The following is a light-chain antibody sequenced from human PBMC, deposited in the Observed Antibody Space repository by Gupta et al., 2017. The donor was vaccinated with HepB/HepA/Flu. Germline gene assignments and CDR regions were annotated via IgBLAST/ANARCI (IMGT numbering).Light chain of an antibody. J-gene: IGKJ3*01. CDR3: QQYGNSPRFT. Sequence: DSVLTQSPDTLSLSPGERATLSCRANQHVSNYYLAWYQQKPGQAPRLLIYGASIRITGIPDRFSGSGSGTDFTLTISRLEPEDFAVYFCQQYGNSPRFTFGPGTKVDIK. V-gene: IGKV3-20*01. CDR2: GAS. CDR1: QHVSNYY.